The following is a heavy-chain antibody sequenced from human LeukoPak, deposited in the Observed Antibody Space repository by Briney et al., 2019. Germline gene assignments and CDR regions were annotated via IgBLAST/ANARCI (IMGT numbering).Heavy chain of an antibody. CDR1: GGSISSYY. V-gene: IGHV4-39*01. D-gene: IGHD2-15*01. CDR2: IYYSGST. J-gene: IGHJ4*02. CDR3: ARHIRSHLYFDY. Sequence: SETLSLTCTVSGGSISSYYWSWIRQPPGKGLEWIGSIYYSGSTYYNPSLKSRVTISVDTSKNQFSLKLSSVTAADTAVYYCARHIRSHLYFDYWGQGTLVTVSS.